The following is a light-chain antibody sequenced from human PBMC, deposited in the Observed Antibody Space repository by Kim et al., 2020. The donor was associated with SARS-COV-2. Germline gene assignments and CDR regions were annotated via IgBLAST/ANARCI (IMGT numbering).Light chain of an antibody. Sequence: ALGHKVRLTGEGESLISYTASWYQQRPGQAPVLVIYGKNNRPSGIPDRFSGSSSGNTDSLTITGAQAEDEADYYCNSRDSSGNHPVFGGGTQLTVL. V-gene: IGLV3-19*01. J-gene: IGLJ3*02. CDR1: SLISYT. CDR2: GKN. CDR3: NSRDSSGNHPV.